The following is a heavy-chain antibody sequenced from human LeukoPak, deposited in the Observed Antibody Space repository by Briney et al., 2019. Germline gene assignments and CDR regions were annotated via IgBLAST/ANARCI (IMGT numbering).Heavy chain of an antibody. CDR2: TNLNSGAA. J-gene: IGHJ4*02. CDR3: AIERGATFYFHY. Sequence: GASVKVSCKASEYTFTDYYMHWVREAPGQGLEWMGWTNLNSGAANSAQRFQGRVTMTRDTSITTAYLDLSGLTSDDTAVYFSAIERGATFYFHYWGQGTLVTVSS. CDR1: EYTFTDYY. V-gene: IGHV1-2*02.